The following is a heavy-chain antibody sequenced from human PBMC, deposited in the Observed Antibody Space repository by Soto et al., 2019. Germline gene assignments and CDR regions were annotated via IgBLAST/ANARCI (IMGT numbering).Heavy chain of an antibody. V-gene: IGHV1-8*01. J-gene: IGHJ5*02. D-gene: IGHD3-9*01. CDR1: GYSFTTYD. CDR2: MNPHSGDT. CDR3: PSREMDILTGYWFDP. Sequence: QVQLVQSGAEVKTPGASVKVSCKASGYSFTTYDINWVRQAPGQGLEWMGWMNPHSGDTGYAQKFQGRVTMTRSTSISTAFMELSSLRYDDTAAYSCPSREMDILTGYWFDPWGQGTLVTVSS.